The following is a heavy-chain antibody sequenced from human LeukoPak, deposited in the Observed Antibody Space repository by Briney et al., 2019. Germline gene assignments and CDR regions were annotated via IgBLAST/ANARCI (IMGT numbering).Heavy chain of an antibody. J-gene: IGHJ4*02. CDR3: VREKSLRLAY. V-gene: IGHV3-7*05. CDR1: AFTFSVYW. CDR2: IKEDGSDK. Sequence: GGSLRLSCSASAFTFSVYWMTWVRQAPGKGLEWVATIKEDGSDKYYVDSVRGRFTISRDNAENSLYLQMNSLTAEDTALYYCVREKSLRLAYWGQGQLVTVSS.